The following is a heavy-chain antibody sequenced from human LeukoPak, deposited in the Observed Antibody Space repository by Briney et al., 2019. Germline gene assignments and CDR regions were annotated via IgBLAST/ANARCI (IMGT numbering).Heavy chain of an antibody. D-gene: IGHD3-22*01. CDR2: ITGNGDTI. CDR1: GFTFNTYA. Sequence: GGSLRLSCAASGFTFNTYAMNWVRQAPGKGLEWVSGITGNGDTIYYVDSVKGWFTISRDNSKNTLYLQMNSLRAEDTAAYYCARRGYYFESGAYYYFDYWGQGTLVTVSS. V-gene: IGHV3-23*01. CDR3: ARRGYYFESGAYYYFDY. J-gene: IGHJ4*02.